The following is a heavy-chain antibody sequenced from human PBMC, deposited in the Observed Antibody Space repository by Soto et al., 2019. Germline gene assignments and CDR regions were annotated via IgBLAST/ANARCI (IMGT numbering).Heavy chain of an antibody. Sequence: GGSLRLSCAASGFTFSSYGMHWVRQAPGKGLEWVAVIWYDGSNKYYADSGKGRFTISRDNSKNTLYLQMNSLRAEDTAVYYCAREGYVDTAMVIPYFDYWGQGTLVTVSS. J-gene: IGHJ4*02. CDR1: GFTFSSYG. CDR3: AREGYVDTAMVIPYFDY. CDR2: IWYDGSNK. V-gene: IGHV3-33*01. D-gene: IGHD5-18*01.